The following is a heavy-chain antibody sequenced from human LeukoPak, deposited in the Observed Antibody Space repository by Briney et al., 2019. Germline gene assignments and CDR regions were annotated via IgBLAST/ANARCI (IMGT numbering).Heavy chain of an antibody. CDR1: RVALSSED. Sequence: SETLSLTCAMSRVALSSEDWNELRQPPGQGLEWIGNVEYNVGTYYNPSLKSRVTISVDTSNNQFSLKLTSVAAADAAEYYCARRVSCSGKMDVWGQGTTVTVSS. J-gene: IGHJ6*02. V-gene: IGHV4-59*08. CDR2: VEYNVGT. CDR3: ARRVSCSGKMDV. D-gene: IGHD3-10*02.